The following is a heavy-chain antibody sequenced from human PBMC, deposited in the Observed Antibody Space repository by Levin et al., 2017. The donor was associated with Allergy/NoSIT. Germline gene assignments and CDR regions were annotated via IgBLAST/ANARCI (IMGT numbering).Heavy chain of an antibody. Sequence: SETLSLTCTVSGGSISSSSYYWGWIRQPPGKGLEWIGSIYYSGSTYYNPSLKSRVTISVDTSKNQFSLKLSSVTAADTAVYYCARHDRGYDILTGYRGSWYFDLWGRGTLVTVSS. J-gene: IGHJ2*01. CDR1: GGSISSSSYY. V-gene: IGHV4-39*01. D-gene: IGHD3-9*01. CDR2: IYYSGST. CDR3: ARHDRGYDILTGYRGSWYFDL.